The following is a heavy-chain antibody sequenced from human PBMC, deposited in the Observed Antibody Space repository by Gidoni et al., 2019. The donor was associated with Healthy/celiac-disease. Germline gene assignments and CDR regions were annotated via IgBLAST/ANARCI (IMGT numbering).Heavy chain of an antibody. D-gene: IGHD6-6*01. Sequence: QVQLVQSGAEVKKPGASVKVSCKASGYTFTGYYMHWVRQAPGQGLEWMGWINPNSGGTNYAQKFQGWVTMTRDTSISTAYMELSRLRSDDTAVYYCARSINLVPRGGDAFDIWGQGTMVTVSS. CDR2: INPNSGGT. J-gene: IGHJ3*02. CDR1: GYTFTGYY. CDR3: ARSINLVPRGGDAFDI. V-gene: IGHV1-2*04.